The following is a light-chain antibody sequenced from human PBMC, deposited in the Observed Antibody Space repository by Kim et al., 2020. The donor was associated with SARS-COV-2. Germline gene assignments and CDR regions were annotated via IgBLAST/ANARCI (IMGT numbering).Light chain of an antibody. CDR3: QQRNNWPRT. J-gene: IGKJ1*01. CDR1: QSVSGY. Sequence: LSPGERAALSCRASQSVSGYLAWYQQKPGQTPRLLIYDASNRATGIPARFSGSGSGTDFTLTISSLEPEDFAVYYFQQRNNWPRTFGQGTKVDIK. V-gene: IGKV3-11*01. CDR2: DAS.